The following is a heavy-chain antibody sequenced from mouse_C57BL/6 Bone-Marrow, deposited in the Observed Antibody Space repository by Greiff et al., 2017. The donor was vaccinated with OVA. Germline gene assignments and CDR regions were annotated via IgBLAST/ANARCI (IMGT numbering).Heavy chain of an antibody. V-gene: IGHV1-69*01. J-gene: IGHJ2*01. CDR2: IDPSDSYT. CDR1: GYTFTSYW. D-gene: IGHD2-3*01. CDR3: AREGYYP. Sequence: QVHVKQPGAELVMPGASVKLSCKASGYTFTSYWMHWVKQRPGQGLEWIGEIDPSDSYTNYNQKFKGKSTLTVDKSSSTAYMQLSSLTSEDSAVYYCAREGYYPWGQGTTLTVSS.